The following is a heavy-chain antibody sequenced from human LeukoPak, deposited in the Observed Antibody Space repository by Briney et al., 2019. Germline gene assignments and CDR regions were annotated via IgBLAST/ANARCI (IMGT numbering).Heavy chain of an antibody. D-gene: IGHD5-24*01. Sequence: SVKVSCKASGGTFSSYAISWVRQAPGRGLEWMGGIIPIFGTANYAQKFQGRVTITTDESTSTAHMELSSLRSEDTAVYYCAREAPRWLWRNGYYGMDVWGQGTTVTVSS. CDR2: IIPIFGTA. J-gene: IGHJ6*02. CDR3: AREAPRWLWRNGYYGMDV. CDR1: GGTFSSYA. V-gene: IGHV1-69*05.